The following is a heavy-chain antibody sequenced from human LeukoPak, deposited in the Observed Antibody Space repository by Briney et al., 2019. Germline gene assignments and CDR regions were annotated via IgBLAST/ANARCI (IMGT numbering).Heavy chain of an antibody. Sequence: ASVKASCKASGHTFTSYYIHWVRHSPRHALAWLRIINPSGGSTSYAQKFQGRVTMTRDASTSTVYMELSSLRSEDTAVYYCARDEGLVFDWFRSPDYWGQGTLVTVSS. V-gene: IGHV1-46*01. CDR1: GHTFTSYY. D-gene: IGHD3-9*01. CDR3: ARDEGLVFDWFRSPDY. CDR2: INPSGGST. J-gene: IGHJ4*02.